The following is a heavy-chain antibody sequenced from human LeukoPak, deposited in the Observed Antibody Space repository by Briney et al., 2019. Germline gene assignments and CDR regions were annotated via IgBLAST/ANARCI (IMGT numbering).Heavy chain of an antibody. CDR1: GGTFSSYA. Sequence: ASVKVSCKASGGTFSSYAISWVRQAPGQGLEWMGRIIPILGIANYAQKFQGRVTITADKSTSTAYMELSSLRSEDTAVYYCARELPEEYYFAYWGQGTLVTVSS. V-gene: IGHV1-69*04. D-gene: IGHD1-26*01. J-gene: IGHJ4*02. CDR3: ARELPEEYYFAY. CDR2: IIPILGIA.